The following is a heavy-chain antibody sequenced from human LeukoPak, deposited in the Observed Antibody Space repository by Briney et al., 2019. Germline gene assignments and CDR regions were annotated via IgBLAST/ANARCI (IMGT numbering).Heavy chain of an antibody. D-gene: IGHD1-14*01. Sequence: GGSLRLSCAASGFIFSNYWMSWVRQAPGKGLEWVANIKEDGSEKHYVDSAKGRFTISRDNAKNSLYLQMNSLRAEDTAVYYCARPGPRDAFDIWGQGTMVTVSS. V-gene: IGHV3-7*01. CDR1: GFIFSNYW. CDR2: IKEDGSEK. J-gene: IGHJ3*02. CDR3: ARPGPRDAFDI.